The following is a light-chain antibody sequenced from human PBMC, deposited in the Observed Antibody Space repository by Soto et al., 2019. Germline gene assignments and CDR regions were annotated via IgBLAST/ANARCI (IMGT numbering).Light chain of an antibody. V-gene: IGKV3-20*01. CDR3: QQFGSSLYT. Sequence: ETVLTQSPGTLSLSPGERATLSCRTSQSVSNSYLAWYQQKPGQAPRLLIYDASSRAPGIPDRFSGSGSGTEFTLTISRLEPEDFAVYYCQQFGSSLYTFGQGTKLEIK. J-gene: IGKJ2*01. CDR2: DAS. CDR1: QSVSNSY.